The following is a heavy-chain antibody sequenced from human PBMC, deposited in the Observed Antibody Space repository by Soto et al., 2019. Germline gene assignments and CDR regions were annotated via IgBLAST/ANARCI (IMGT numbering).Heavy chain of an antibody. V-gene: IGHV5-10-1*01. D-gene: IGHD3-22*01. CDR1: GYSFAGYW. CDR2: IDPSDSQT. Sequence: RKISCKRSGYSFAGYWITWVRQKPGKGLEWMGRIDPSDSQTYYSPSFRGHVTISVTKSITTVFLQWSSLRASDTAMYYCARQIYDSDTGPNFQYYFDSWGQETPVTVSS. CDR3: ARQIYDSDTGPNFQYYFDS. J-gene: IGHJ4*02.